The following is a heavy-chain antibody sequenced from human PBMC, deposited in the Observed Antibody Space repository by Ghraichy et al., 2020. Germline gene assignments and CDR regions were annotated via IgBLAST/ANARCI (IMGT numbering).Heavy chain of an antibody. D-gene: IGHD2-21*01. J-gene: IGHJ4*02. CDR3: ARDRGGTFARVYFDY. Sequence: SETLSLTCTVSGGSISSGGYYWSWIRQHPGKGLEWIGYIYYSGSTYYNPSLKSRVTISVDTSKNQFSLKLSSVTAADTAVYYCARDRGGTFARVYFDYWGQGTLVTVSS. CDR1: GGSISSGGYY. V-gene: IGHV4-31*03. CDR2: IYYSGST.